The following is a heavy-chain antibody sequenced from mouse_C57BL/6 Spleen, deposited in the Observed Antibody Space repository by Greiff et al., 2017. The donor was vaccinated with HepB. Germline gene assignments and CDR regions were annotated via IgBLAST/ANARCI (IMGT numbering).Heavy chain of an antibody. V-gene: IGHV1-69*01. D-gene: IGHD2-1*01. CDR2: IDPSDSYT. J-gene: IGHJ2*01. CDR1: GYTFTSYW. Sequence: QVQLQQSGAELVMPGASVKLSCKASGYTFTSYWMHWVKQRPGQGLEWIGEIDPSDSYTNYNQKFKGKSTLTVDKSSSTAYMQLSSLTSEDSAVYYCARGGGNAFDYWGQGTTLTVSS. CDR3: ARGGGNAFDY.